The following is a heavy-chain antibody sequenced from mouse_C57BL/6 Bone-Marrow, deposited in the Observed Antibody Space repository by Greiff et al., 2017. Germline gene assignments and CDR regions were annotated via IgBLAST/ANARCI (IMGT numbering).Heavy chain of an antibody. D-gene: IGHD1-1*01. Sequence: VQRVESGAELMKPGASVKLSCKATGYTIPGYWIEWVKQRPGHGLEWIGEILPGSGSTNYNEKFKGKATFTADTSSNTAYMQLSSLTTEDSAIYYCALYYGSSLYWGQGTTLTVSS. CDR3: ALYYGSSLY. J-gene: IGHJ2*01. CDR1: GYTIPGYW. V-gene: IGHV1-9*01. CDR2: ILPGSGST.